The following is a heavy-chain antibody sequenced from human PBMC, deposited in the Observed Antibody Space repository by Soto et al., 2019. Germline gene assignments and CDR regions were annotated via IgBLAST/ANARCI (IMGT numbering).Heavy chain of an antibody. CDR1: GFTLDGYA. CDR3: ARAREVTFIRMPSSH. J-gene: IGHJ4*02. Sequence: LRLSCAASGFTLDGYAMSWVRQAPGKGLQWVSSIGGSGDGTYYADSVKGRFTISRDNSKNTLYLQMNSLRAEDTAVYYCARAREVTFIRMPSSHWGQGTLVTVSS. D-gene: IGHD6-6*01. V-gene: IGHV3-23*01. CDR2: IGGSGDGT.